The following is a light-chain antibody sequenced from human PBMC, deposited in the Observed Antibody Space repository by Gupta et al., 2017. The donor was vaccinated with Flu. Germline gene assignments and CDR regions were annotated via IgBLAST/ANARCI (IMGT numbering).Light chain of an antibody. CDR1: SSDVGAYDY. J-gene: IGLJ3*02. CDR3: SSYTSSSTRV. Sequence: QSALTQPASVSGSPGQSITISCTGTSSDVGAYDYVSWYQQHPGKAPKLMLYEVSNRPSGLSNRFSGSKSGNTASLTXSXLQAEDXADYYCSSYTSSSTRVFGGGTKLTVL. CDR2: EVS. V-gene: IGLV2-14*01.